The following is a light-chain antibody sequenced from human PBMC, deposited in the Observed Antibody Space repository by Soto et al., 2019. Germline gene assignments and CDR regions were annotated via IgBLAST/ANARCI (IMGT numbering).Light chain of an antibody. CDR2: GAS. Sequence: ETVLTQSPGSLSLSLGDRATLSCRASQSVYSSYLAWYQQKPGQAPRLLISGASSRATGTPDRFSGSGSGTDFTLAISRLEPEDFAVYYCQQYGSAPITFGQGTRLEIK. CDR3: QQYGSAPIT. V-gene: IGKV3-20*01. CDR1: QSVYSSY. J-gene: IGKJ5*01.